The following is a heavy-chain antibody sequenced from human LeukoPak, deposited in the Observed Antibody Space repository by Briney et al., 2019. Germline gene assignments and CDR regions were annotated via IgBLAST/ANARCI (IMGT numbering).Heavy chain of an antibody. V-gene: IGHV7-4-1*02. Sequence: ASVKVSCKASGYTFTNFAMNWVRQAPGQGLEWMGWIDTNTGIPTYAQGFTGRFVFSLDTSVSTVYLQISSLQADDAAVYYCARDPGSQRVNRLARRGDYWGQGTLATVSS. CDR3: ARDPGSQRVNRLARRGDY. CDR1: GYTFTNFA. D-gene: IGHD1-14*01. J-gene: IGHJ4*02. CDR2: IDTNTGIP.